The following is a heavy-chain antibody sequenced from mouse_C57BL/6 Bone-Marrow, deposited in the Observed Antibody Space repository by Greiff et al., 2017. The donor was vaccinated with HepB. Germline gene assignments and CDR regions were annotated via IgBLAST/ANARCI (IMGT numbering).Heavy chain of an antibody. CDR2: INPNNGGT. V-gene: IGHV1-26*01. J-gene: IGHJ4*01. D-gene: IGHD2-2*01. CDR1: GYTFTDYY. CDR3: ARSNEGYDYAMDY. Sequence: EVQLQQSGPELVKPGASVKISCKASGYTFTDYYMNWVKQSHGKSLEWIGDINPNNGGTSYNQKFKGKATLTVDKSSSTAYMELRSLTSEDSAVYYCARSNEGYDYAMDYWGQGTSVTVSS.